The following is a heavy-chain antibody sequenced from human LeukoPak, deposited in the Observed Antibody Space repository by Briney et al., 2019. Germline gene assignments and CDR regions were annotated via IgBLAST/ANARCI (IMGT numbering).Heavy chain of an antibody. V-gene: IGHV4-59*01. CDR1: GGSISSYY. CDR3: ARGVYIAAAQYGY. D-gene: IGHD6-13*01. Sequence: SETLSLTCTVSGGSISSYYWSWIRQPPGKGLEWIGYIYYSGTTNYNPSLKSRVTISVDTSKDQFSLKLSSVTAAGTAVYYCARGVYIAAAQYGYWGQGTLVTVSS. J-gene: IGHJ4*02. CDR2: IYYSGTT.